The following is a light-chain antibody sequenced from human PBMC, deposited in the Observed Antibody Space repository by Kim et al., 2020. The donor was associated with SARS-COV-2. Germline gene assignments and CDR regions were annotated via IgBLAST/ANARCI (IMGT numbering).Light chain of an antibody. V-gene: IGLV1-51*01. CDR1: SSNIGNNY. Sequence: QSVLTQPPSVSAAAGQKVTISCSGTSSNIGNNYVSWYRQFPGAPPKLLIYDDTERPSGIPDRFSGSKSGASASLGITGLQTGDEAHYYCGTWDSDLSAGVFGGGTQLTVL. J-gene: IGLJ3*02. CDR2: DDT. CDR3: GTWDSDLSAGV.